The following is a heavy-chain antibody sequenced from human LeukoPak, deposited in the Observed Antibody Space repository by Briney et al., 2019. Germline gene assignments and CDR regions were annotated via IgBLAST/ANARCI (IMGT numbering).Heavy chain of an antibody. V-gene: IGHV4-61*08. Sequence: TSETLSLTCTVSGGSISSGGYYWSWIRQHPGKGLEWIGYIYYSGSTNYNPSLKSRVSISVDTTKNQFSLSLTSVTAADTAVYFCARAIVRGVELDYWGQGILLTVSS. J-gene: IGHJ4*02. CDR1: GGSISSGGYY. CDR3: ARAIVRGVELDY. CDR2: IYYSGST. D-gene: IGHD3-10*02.